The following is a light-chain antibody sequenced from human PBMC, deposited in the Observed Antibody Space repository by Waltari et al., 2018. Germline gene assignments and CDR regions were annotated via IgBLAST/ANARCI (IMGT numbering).Light chain of an antibody. Sequence: DIQMTQSPSSLSASIGDTTTVTCRASQNIRTYLNWYQQKPAKAPKLPIFGASSLPRGVPSRFSGSASGTEFTLTITNLQPDDFATYFCQQSFSSPWTFGQGTTV. CDR1: QNIRTY. CDR2: GAS. V-gene: IGKV1-39*01. CDR3: QQSFSSPWT. J-gene: IGKJ1*01.